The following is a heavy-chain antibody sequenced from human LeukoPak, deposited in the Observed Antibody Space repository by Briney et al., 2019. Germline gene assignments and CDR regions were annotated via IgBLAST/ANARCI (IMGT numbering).Heavy chain of an antibody. CDR2: IIPIFGTA. D-gene: IGHD3-3*01. V-gene: IGHV1-69*13. CDR1: GGTFSIYA. CDR3: ASRRLDRGGVVNLFDY. J-gene: IGHJ4*02. Sequence: GASVTLSCTASGGTFSIYAISWVRLAPGQGIEWMGGIIPIFGTANYAQKFQGRVTITADESTSTAYMELSSLRSEDTAVYYCASRRLDRGGVVNLFDYWGQGTLVTVSS.